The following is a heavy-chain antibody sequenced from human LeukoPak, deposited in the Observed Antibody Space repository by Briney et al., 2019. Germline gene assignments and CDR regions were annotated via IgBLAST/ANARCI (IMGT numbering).Heavy chain of an antibody. V-gene: IGHV1-18*01. CDR1: GYTFTSYG. CDR2: ISAYNGNT. Sequence: GASVKVSCTASGYTFTSYGISWVRQAPGQGLEWMGWISAYNGNTNYAQKLQGRVTMTTDTSTSTAYMELRSLRSDDTAVYYCARSGYYYDSSGYYPDYYYYYGMDVWGQGTTVTVSS. J-gene: IGHJ6*02. D-gene: IGHD3-22*01. CDR3: ARSGYYYDSSGYYPDYYYYYGMDV.